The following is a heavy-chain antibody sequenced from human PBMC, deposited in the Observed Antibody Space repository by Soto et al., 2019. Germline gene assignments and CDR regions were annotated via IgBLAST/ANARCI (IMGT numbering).Heavy chain of an antibody. J-gene: IGHJ6*02. D-gene: IGHD2-2*01. CDR3: AREALEYCSRTSCYGMDV. V-gene: IGHV1-69*13. CDR1: GGTFSSYA. Sequence: VASVKVSCKASGGTFSSYAISWVRQAPGQGLEWMGGIIPIFGTANYAQKFQGRVTITADESTSTAYMELSSLRSEDTAVYYCAREALEYCSRTSCYGMDVWGQGTTVTVSS. CDR2: IIPIFGTA.